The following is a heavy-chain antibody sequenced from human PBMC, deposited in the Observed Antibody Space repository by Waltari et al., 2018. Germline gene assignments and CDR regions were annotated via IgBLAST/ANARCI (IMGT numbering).Heavy chain of an antibody. V-gene: IGHV3-30*02. CDR2: IRHDGGNQ. CDR3: TREEDGFDY. CDR1: GFAFDTIG. J-gene: IGHJ4*02. Sequence: QVQLVESGGFVVQPGGSLRLACAASGFAFDTIGVHWVRQAPGKGLEWVAFIRHDGGNQFYADSVKGRFTISRDNSMSTLYLQMHSLRVEDTAVYYCTREEDGFDYWGQGTLVTVSS.